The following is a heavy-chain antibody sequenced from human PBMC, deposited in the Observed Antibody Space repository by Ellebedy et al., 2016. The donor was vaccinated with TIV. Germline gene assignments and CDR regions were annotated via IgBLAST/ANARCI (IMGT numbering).Heavy chain of an antibody. CDR3: ARRGYNKWLDNLGMDV. V-gene: IGHV4-31*03. D-gene: IGHD6-19*01. J-gene: IGHJ6*02. CDR2: IYYSGST. CDR1: GGSISSGGYY. Sequence: SETLSLTXTVSGGSISSGGYYWSWIRQHPGKGLEWIGYIYYSGSTYYNPSLKSRVAISVDTSKNQFSLKLSSVTAADTAVYYCARRGYNKWLDNLGMDVWGQGTTVTVSS.